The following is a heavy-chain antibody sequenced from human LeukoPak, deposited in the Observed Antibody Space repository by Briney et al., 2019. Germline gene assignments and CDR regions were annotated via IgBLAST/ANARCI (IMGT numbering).Heavy chain of an antibody. CDR2: IYPADSDT. CDR1: GSNLTSYW. D-gene: IGHD3-22*01. J-gene: IGHJ4*02. V-gene: IGHV5-51*01. Sequence: GESLKISCQGSGSNLTSYWIGWVRQLPGEGLDWMGIIYPADSDTTYSPSFQGQVTISADKSISTAYLQWSSLKASDTAMYYCVGSSGYSDYYLHHWGQGTLVTVSS. CDR3: VGSSGYSDYYLHH.